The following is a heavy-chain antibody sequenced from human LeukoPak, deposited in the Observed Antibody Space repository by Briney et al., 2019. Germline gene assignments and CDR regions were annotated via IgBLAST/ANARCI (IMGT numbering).Heavy chain of an antibody. V-gene: IGHV4-39*01. D-gene: IGHD2-8*01. CDR1: GGSISSSSYY. J-gene: IGHJ4*02. CDR3: ARHLMGYYFDY. Sequence: SETLSLTCTVSGGSISSSSYYWGWIRQPPGKGLEWIGSIYYSGSTYYNPSLKRRVTISVDTSKNQFSLKLSSVTAADTAVYYCARHLMGYYFDYWGQGTLVTVSS. CDR2: IYYSGST.